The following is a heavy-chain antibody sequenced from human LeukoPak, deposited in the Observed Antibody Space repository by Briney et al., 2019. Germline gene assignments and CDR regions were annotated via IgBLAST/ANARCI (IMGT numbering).Heavy chain of an antibody. D-gene: IGHD3-10*01. CDR2: IYTSGST. J-gene: IGHJ4*02. V-gene: IGHV4-4*07. CDR1: GGSISSYY. CDR3: ATELLWFGEWPFYYFDY. Sequence: SETLSLTCTVSGGSISSYYWSWIRQPAGKGPEWIGRIYTSGSTNYNPSLKSRVTMSVDTSKNQFSLKLSSVTAADTAVYYCATELLWFGEWPFYYFDYWGQGTLVTVPS.